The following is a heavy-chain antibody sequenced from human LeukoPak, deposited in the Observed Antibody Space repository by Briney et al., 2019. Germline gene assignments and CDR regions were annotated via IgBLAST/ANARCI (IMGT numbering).Heavy chain of an antibody. CDR2: MNPNSGNT. D-gene: IGHD6-19*01. CDR3: ARDAIAVAAKPDY. J-gene: IGHJ4*02. V-gene: IGHV1-8*03. CDR1: GYTFTSYD. Sequence: GASVKVSCKASGYTFTSYDINWVRQATGQGLEWMGWMNPNSGNTGYAQKFQGRVTITRNTSISTAYMELSSLRSEDTAVYYCARDAIAVAAKPDYWGQGTLVTVSS.